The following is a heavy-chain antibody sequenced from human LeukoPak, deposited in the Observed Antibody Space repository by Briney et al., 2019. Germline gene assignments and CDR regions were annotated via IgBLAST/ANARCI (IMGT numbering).Heavy chain of an antibody. CDR3: ARGGLTYSGSYLDAFDI. CDR2: IYTSGST. V-gene: IGHV4-4*07. D-gene: IGHD1-26*01. Sequence: SETLSLTCTVSGGSISSYYWSWIRQPAGKGLEWIGRIYTSGSTNYNPSLKSRVTMSVDTSKNQFSLKLSSVTAADTAVYYCARGGLTYSGSYLDAFDIWGQGTMVTVSS. J-gene: IGHJ3*02. CDR1: GGSISSYY.